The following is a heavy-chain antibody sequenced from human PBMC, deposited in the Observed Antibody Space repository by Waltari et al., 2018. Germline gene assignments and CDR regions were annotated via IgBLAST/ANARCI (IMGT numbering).Heavy chain of an antibody. CDR2: IYASGST. J-gene: IGHJ6*03. D-gene: IGHD1-1*01. CDR1: GGSISNYY. V-gene: IGHV4-4*07. CDR3: ARHNDDYYNYYMDV. Sequence: QVQLQESGPGLVQPSETLSLTCTVSGGSISNYYWSWIRQSAGKGLEWIGRIYASGSTNYHPSLKSRVTMSVDTSKNQFSLKLSSVTAADTAVYYCARHNDDYYNYYMDVWGKGTTVTISS.